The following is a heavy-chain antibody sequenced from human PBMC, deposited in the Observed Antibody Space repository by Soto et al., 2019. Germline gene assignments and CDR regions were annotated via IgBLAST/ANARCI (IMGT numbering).Heavy chain of an antibody. D-gene: IGHD2-15*01. CDR2: ISGSGDST. Sequence: VQLLESGGGLVQPGGSLRLSCTASGFTFSNYAMSWVRQAPGKGLEWVSSISGSGDSTYYADSVKGRFTISRDNSKNPLSLQINSLRAEDMFLYYCARSCSGGGCHSVGGAFDIWGQGTKLNVYS. V-gene: IGHV3-23*01. CDR3: ARSCSGGGCHSVGGAFDI. J-gene: IGHJ3*02. CDR1: GFTFSNYA.